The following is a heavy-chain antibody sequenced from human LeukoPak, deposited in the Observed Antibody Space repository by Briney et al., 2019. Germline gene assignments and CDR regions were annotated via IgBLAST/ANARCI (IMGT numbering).Heavy chain of an antibody. V-gene: IGHV1-18*01. CDR1: GYTFSTYG. CDR2: ISAYNGNT. D-gene: IGHD2-2*01. CDR3: ARAPSVVVPAATSPKDYYYYMDV. Sequence: ASVKVSCKSSGYTFSTYGITWVRQAPGQGLEWMGWISAYNGNTNYAQKLQGRVTLTTDTSTSTAYMELSSLRSEDTAVYYCARAPSVVVPAATSPKDYYYYMDVWGKGTTVTVSS. J-gene: IGHJ6*03.